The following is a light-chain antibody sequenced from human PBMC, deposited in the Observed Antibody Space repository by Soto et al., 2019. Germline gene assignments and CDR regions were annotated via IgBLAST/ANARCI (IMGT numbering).Light chain of an antibody. Sequence: QSALTQPASVSGSPGQSITISCTGTSSDVGYSNSVSWYQQHPGKAPKLMIYDVTTRPSGVSNRFSGSKSDNTASLTISGLQAEDGAGYYCSSYTTSYSLLFGGGTKLTVL. CDR2: DVT. V-gene: IGLV2-14*03. J-gene: IGLJ2*01. CDR3: SSYTTSYSLL. CDR1: SSDVGYSNS.